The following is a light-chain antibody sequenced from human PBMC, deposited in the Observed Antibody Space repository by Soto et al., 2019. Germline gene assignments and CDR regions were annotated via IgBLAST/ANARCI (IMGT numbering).Light chain of an antibody. J-gene: IGKJ1*01. V-gene: IGKV3-20*01. CDR2: AAS. Sequence: EIVLTQSPGTLSLSPGERATLSCRASQSVTRDYLAWYQQKPGQAPRLLIYAASSRATGIPDRFSGSGFGTDFTLTITRLEPEDFAVYYCQHYQYFRFSSTWTFGQGTRVEIK. CDR3: QHYQYFRFSSTWT. CDR1: QSVTRDY.